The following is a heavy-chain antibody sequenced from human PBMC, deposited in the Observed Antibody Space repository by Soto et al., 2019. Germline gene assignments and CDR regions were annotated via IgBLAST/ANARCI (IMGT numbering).Heavy chain of an antibody. Sequence: SETLSLTCAVSSGSISSSNWWSWVRQPPGKGLEWIGEIYHSGSTNYNPSLKSRVTISVDKSKNQFSLKLSSVTAADTAVYYCARERDGSGWYFDYWGQGTLVTVSS. CDR1: SGSISSSNW. CDR2: IYHSGST. CDR3: ARERDGSGWYFDY. V-gene: IGHV4-4*02. D-gene: IGHD6-19*01. J-gene: IGHJ4*02.